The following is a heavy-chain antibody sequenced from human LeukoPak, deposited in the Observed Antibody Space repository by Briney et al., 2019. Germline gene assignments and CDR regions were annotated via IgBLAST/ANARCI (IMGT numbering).Heavy chain of an antibody. D-gene: IGHD3-22*01. J-gene: IGHJ4*02. Sequence: GGSLRLSCAASGFTFSSYGMHWVRQAPGKGLEWVALILHDGSNKYYADSVKGRFTISRDNSKNTLYLQMNSLRAEDTAVYYCAKSKLGMDYYDSSGYYDLGFDYWGQGTLVTVSS. V-gene: IGHV3-33*06. CDR1: GFTFSSYG. CDR2: ILHDGSNK. CDR3: AKSKLGMDYYDSSGYYDLGFDY.